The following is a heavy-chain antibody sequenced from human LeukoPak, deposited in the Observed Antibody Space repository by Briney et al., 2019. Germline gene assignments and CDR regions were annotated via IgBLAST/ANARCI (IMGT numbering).Heavy chain of an antibody. J-gene: IGHJ4*02. CDR1: GFTFSNYA. CDR3: RYFLPHFDY. D-gene: IGHD2/OR15-2a*01. Sequence: PGGPLRLSCAASGFTFSNYAMNWVRQAPGKGLEWVSGISGSGGSANYADSVKGRFTISRDNSKNTLYLQMNSLRAEDTAVYYCRYFLPHFDYWGQGTLVTVSS. V-gene: IGHV3-23*01. CDR2: ISGSGGSA.